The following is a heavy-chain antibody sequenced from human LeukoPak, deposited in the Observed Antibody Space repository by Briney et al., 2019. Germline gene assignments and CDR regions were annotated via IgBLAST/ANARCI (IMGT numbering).Heavy chain of an antibody. CDR3: ARDRMEGYYDSSGYFDY. CDR1: GYTFTGYY. V-gene: IGHV1-2*04. Sequence: ASVKVSCKASGYTFTGYYMHWVRQAPGQGLEWMGWINPNSGGINYAQKFQGWVTMTRDTSISTAYMELSRLRSDDTAVYYCARDRMEGYYDSSGYFDYWGQGTLVTVSS. J-gene: IGHJ4*02. D-gene: IGHD3-22*01. CDR2: INPNSGGI.